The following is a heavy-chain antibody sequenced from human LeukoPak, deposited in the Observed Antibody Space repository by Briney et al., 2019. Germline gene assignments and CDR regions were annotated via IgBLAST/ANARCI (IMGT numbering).Heavy chain of an antibody. J-gene: IGHJ4*02. CDR3: ARPSSSWYDNFDY. V-gene: IGHV5-51*01. CDR1: GYSFTNYW. Sequence: GESLRISCKGSGYSFTNYWIGWVRQMPGKGLEWMGVIYPGDSDTRYSPSFQGQVTISADKSISTAYLQWSSLKASDTALYYCARPSSSWYDNFDYWGQGTLVTVSS. D-gene: IGHD6-13*01. CDR2: IYPGDSDT.